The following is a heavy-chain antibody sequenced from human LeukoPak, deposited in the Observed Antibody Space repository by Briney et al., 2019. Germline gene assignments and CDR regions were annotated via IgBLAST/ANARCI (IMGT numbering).Heavy chain of an antibody. CDR2: IYYSGST. Sequence: SQTLSLTCTVSGGSINNGDYYWSWIRQPPGKGLEWIGYIYYSGSTYYIPSLKRRVNISVATSKNQFSLKLTSVTAADTAVYYCARNYFFSMAVWGKGTTVTVSS. CDR3: ARNYFFSMAV. J-gene: IGHJ6*03. V-gene: IGHV4-30-4*08. CDR1: GGSINNGDYY.